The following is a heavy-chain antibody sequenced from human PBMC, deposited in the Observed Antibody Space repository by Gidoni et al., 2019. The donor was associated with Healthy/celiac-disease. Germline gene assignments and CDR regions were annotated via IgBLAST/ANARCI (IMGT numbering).Heavy chain of an antibody. V-gene: IGHV3-48*03. D-gene: IGHD3-22*01. Sequence: EVQLVESGGGLVQPGGSLRLSCAASGFTFSSYESNWVRQAPGKVLEWVSYLSISCITIYYADSVKGRFTISRDNAKNSLYLQMNSLRAEDTAVYYCSRVSSGYSQFDYWGQGTLVTVSS. CDR3: SRVSSGYSQFDY. CDR2: LSISCITI. CDR1: GFTFSSYE. J-gene: IGHJ4*02.